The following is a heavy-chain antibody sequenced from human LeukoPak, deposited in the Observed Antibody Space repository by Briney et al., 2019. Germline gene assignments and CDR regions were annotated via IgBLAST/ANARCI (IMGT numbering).Heavy chain of an antibody. D-gene: IGHD3-22*01. CDR2: IYYSGST. CDR1: GGSISSGGYY. V-gene: IGHV4-30-4*01. Sequence: SETLSLTCTVSGGSISSGGYYWSWIRQPPGKGLEWIVYIYYSGSTYYNPSLKSRVTISVDTSKNQFSLKLSSVTAADTAVYYCARVHDSSGYYYAFDYWGQGTLVTVSS. J-gene: IGHJ4*02. CDR3: ARVHDSSGYYYAFDY.